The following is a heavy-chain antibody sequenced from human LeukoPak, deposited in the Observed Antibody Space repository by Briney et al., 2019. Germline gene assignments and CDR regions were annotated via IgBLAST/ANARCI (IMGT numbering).Heavy chain of an antibody. J-gene: IGHJ5*02. Sequence: SVKVSCKASGYTFTGYYMHWVRQATGQGLEWMGWMNPNSGNTGYAQKFQGRVTMTRNTSISTAYMELSSLRSEDTAVYYCARGRNYDFWSGYLGFYWFDPWGQGTLVTVSS. CDR3: ARGRNYDFWSGYLGFYWFDP. CDR1: GYTFTGYY. V-gene: IGHV1-8*02. D-gene: IGHD3-3*01. CDR2: MNPNSGNT.